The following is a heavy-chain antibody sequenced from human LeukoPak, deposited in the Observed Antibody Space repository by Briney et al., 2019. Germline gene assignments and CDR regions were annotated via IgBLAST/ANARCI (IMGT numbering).Heavy chain of an antibody. Sequence: GESLRLSCAASGFTFRSYWMHWVRQPPGKGLVWVSRVSPDGTNTDYADFLKGRFTISRDNAKNTLYLQMNSLRVEDTAVYYCARGPSWFDPWGQGTLVTVSS. J-gene: IGHJ5*02. CDR1: GFTFRSYW. CDR2: VSPDGTNT. CDR3: ARGPSWFDP. V-gene: IGHV3-74*01.